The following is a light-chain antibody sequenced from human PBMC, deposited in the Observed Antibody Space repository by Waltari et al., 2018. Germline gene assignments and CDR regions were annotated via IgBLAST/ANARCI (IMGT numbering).Light chain of an antibody. CDR1: SSNIGDSA. J-gene: IGLJ2*01. CDR3: AAWDVSLNALI. Sequence: QSALTQPPSVSGAPRQRVTISCSGSSSNIGDSAVNWYQQFPGKSPKLVIYYDDLLPSWGSDRFSGSKSGSSASLAISGLQSEDEALYFCAAWDVSLNALIFGGGTKLTVL. CDR2: YDD. V-gene: IGLV1-36*01.